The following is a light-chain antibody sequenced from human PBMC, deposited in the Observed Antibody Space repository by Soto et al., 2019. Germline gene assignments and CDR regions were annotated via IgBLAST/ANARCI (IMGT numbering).Light chain of an antibody. CDR1: SSNIGSNH. J-gene: IGLJ2*01. CDR2: RSD. Sequence: QSVLTHPPSASGTPWQRVTISCSGSSSNIGSNHVYWYQQFPGMAPKLLMYRSDQRPTGVSDRFSGSKSGTSASLAISGLRSDDEADYYCSARDDILSGVVFGGGTKLTVL. CDR3: SARDDILSGVV. V-gene: IGLV1-47*01.